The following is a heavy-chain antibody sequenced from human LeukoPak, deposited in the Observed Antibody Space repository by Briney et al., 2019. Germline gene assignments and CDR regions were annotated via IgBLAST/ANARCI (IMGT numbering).Heavy chain of an antibody. CDR1: GFTFSNAW. Sequence: GGSLRLSCAASGFTFSNAWMSWVRQAPGKGLEWVGCIKSKTDGGTTDYAAPVKGRFTISRDDSKNTLYLQMNSLKTEDTAVYYCTTVGGYCSGGSCYGMDVWGKGPRSPSPQ. V-gene: IGHV3-15*01. CDR3: TTVGGYCSGGSCYGMDV. CDR2: IKSKTDGGTT. J-gene: IGHJ6*01. D-gene: IGHD2-15*01.